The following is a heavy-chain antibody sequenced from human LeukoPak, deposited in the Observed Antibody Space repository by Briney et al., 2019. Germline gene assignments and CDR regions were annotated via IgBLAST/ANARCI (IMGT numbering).Heavy chain of an antibody. Sequence: GGSLRLSCAASGFTFSSYAMSWVRQAPGKGLEWVSAISGSGGSTYYADSVKGRFTISRDNSKSTLYLQMNSLRAEDTAVYYCAKARGDYDILTGYYGGGYYFDYWGQGTLVTVSS. D-gene: IGHD3-9*01. CDR2: ISGSGGST. CDR1: GFTFSSYA. J-gene: IGHJ4*02. CDR3: AKARGDYDILTGYYGGGYYFDY. V-gene: IGHV3-23*01.